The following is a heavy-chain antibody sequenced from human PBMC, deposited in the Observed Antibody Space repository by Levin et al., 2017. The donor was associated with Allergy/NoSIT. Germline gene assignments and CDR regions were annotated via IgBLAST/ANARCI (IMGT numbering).Heavy chain of an antibody. D-gene: IGHD3-22*01. CDR3: VVYYDSTGYYPGAFDL. J-gene: IGHJ3*01. V-gene: IGHV4-39*07. CDR1: GDSISSRNCY. CDR2: IYYSGST. Sequence: SETLSLTCTVSGDSISSRNCYWGWIRQPPGKGLEWIGRIYYSGSTNYNPSLKSRVTISLDTSNTRISLRLTSVTAAAPAGYYWVVYYDSTGYYPGAFDLWGQGTVVTVSS.